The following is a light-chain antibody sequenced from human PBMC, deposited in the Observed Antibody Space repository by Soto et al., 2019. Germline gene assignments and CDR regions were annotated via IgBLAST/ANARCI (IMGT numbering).Light chain of an antibody. CDR2: GTS. J-gene: IGKJ1*01. Sequence: EMVLTQSPGTLSLSPGERATLSCRASQRVSSSYLAWYQHKPGQAPRLLTDGTSSRASGIPDRFSGSGSGTDFILSISRLEPEDFAVYYCQQYGGSWTFGQGTKVEI. V-gene: IGKV3-20*01. CDR3: QQYGGSWT. CDR1: QRVSSSY.